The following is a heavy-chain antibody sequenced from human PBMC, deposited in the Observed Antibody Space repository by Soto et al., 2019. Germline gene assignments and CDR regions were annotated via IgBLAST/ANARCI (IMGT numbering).Heavy chain of an antibody. CDR3: AKGFGSGYFDY. J-gene: IGHJ4*02. Sequence: HVQLVESGGGVVQPGRSLRLSCAASGFTFSSYGMHWVRQAPGKGLEWVAVISYDGSNKYYADSVKGRFTISRDNSKNTLYLQINSLRAEDTAVYYCAKGFGSGYFDYWGQGTLVTVSS. CDR1: GFTFSSYG. D-gene: IGHD3-10*01. V-gene: IGHV3-30*18. CDR2: ISYDGSNK.